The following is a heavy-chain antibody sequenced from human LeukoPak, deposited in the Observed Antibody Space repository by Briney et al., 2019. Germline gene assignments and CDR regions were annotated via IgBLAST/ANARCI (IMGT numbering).Heavy chain of an antibody. V-gene: IGHV1-69*04. Sequence: SVKVSCKASGGTFSSYAISWVRQAPGQGLEWMGRIIPIFGIANYAQKFQGRVTITADKSTSTAYMELSSLRSEDTAVYYCARDQSGSSYHYYGMDVWGQGTTVTVSS. CDR3: ARDQSGSSYHYYGMDV. CDR2: IIPIFGIA. CDR1: GGTFSSYA. J-gene: IGHJ6*02. D-gene: IGHD1-26*01.